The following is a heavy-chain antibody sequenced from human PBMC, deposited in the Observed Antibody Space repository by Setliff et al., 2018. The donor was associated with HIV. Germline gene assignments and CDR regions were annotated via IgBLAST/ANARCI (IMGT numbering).Heavy chain of an antibody. CDR3: ARAVGATTGEYCFDY. J-gene: IGHJ4*02. V-gene: IGHV1-46*01. D-gene: IGHD1-26*01. CDR2: INPSGGST. Sequence: ASVKVSFKASGYTFTSQYMHWVRQAPGQGFEWIGIINPSGGSTSYAQQFQGRVTMTRDTSTSTVYMDLSSLRSEDTAVYYCARAVGATTGEYCFDYWGQGTLVTVSS. CDR1: GYTFTSQY.